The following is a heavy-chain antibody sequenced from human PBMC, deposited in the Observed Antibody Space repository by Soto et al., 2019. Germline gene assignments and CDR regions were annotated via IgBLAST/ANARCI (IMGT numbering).Heavy chain of an antibody. V-gene: IGHV4-39*01. Sequence: SETLSLTCTVSGCSISSSSYYWGWIRQPPGKGLDWIGSISYSGTTYCNPSLKSRVTISVDTSKNQFSLKLSSVTAADTAVYYCYFGDYYYYMDVWGKGTTVTVSS. J-gene: IGHJ6*03. D-gene: IGHD4-17*01. CDR2: ISYSGTT. CDR3: YFGDYYYYMDV. CDR1: GCSISSSSYY.